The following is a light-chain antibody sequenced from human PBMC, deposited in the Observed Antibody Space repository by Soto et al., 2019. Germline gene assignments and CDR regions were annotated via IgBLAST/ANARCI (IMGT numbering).Light chain of an antibody. CDR2: GAS. CDR1: QSVSNNY. J-gene: IGKJ4*01. Sequence: DIVLTQSPGTLSLSPGERATPSCRSSQSVSNNYLAWYQQKPGQAPRLIIYGASNRATGIPDRFSGSWSATDCTLTISRLEPEDVAVYFCQQSGTSPLTFGGGTKVDIK. CDR3: QQSGTSPLT. V-gene: IGKV3-20*01.